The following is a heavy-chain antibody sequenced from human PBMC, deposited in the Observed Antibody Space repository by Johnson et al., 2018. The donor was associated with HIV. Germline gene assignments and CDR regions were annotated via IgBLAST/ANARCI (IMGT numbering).Heavy chain of an antibody. D-gene: IGHD3-16*01. Sequence: QVQLVESGGGVVQPGGSLRLSCAASGFTFSSYGMHWVRQAPGKGLEWVAFIRYDGSNKYYADSVKGRFTISRDNSKNTVYLQMNSLRAEDTAVYYCAKGIRERKGAGAFDIWGQGTMVTVSS. J-gene: IGHJ3*02. CDR3: AKGIRERKGAGAFDI. CDR2: IRYDGSNK. CDR1: GFTFSSYG. V-gene: IGHV3-30*02.